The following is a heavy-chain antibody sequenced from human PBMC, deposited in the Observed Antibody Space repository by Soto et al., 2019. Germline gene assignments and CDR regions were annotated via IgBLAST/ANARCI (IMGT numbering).Heavy chain of an antibody. CDR3: ARVLGNDAFDI. V-gene: IGHV4-59*12. D-gene: IGHD3-3*02. J-gene: IGHJ3*02. CDR1: GGSISGYY. CDR2: MYKTGST. Sequence: TSETLSLTCTVSGGSISGYYWSWIRQPPGKGLEWIGYMYKTGSTVYNPSFKSRVTISVDKSKNQFSLKLSSVTAADTAVYYCARVLGNDAFDIWGQGTMVT.